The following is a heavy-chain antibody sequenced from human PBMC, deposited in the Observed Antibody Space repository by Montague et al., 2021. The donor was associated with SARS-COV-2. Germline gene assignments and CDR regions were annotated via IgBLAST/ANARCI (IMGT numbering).Heavy chain of an antibody. J-gene: IGHJ4*02. Sequence: SETLSLTCSVYGDSMSRTYYNWDWTSKPTSKGPASLGSISYDGFPYYIPSLKSRVTISVDTCKKQFSLNVTSMTVADKAVYYCARETVSAAASVIDNWGKGSLVTAAS. CDR2: ISYDGFP. D-gene: IGHD2-2*01. CDR3: ARETVSAAASVIDN. CDR1: GDSMSRTYYN. V-gene: IGHV4-39*01.